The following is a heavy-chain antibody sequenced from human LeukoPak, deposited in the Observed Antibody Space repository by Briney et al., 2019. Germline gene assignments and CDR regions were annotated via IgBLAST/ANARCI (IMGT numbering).Heavy chain of an antibody. D-gene: IGHD3-22*01. CDR3: ARAGSGYYYGHYFDY. Sequence: GGSLRLSCAASGFTFSSYSMSWVRQAPGKGLEWVSYISSSSSTIYYADSVKGRFTISRDNAKNSLYLQMNSLRAEDTAVYYCARAGSGYYYGHYFDYWGQGTLVTVSS. J-gene: IGHJ4*02. CDR2: ISSSSSTI. V-gene: IGHV3-48*01. CDR1: GFTFSSYS.